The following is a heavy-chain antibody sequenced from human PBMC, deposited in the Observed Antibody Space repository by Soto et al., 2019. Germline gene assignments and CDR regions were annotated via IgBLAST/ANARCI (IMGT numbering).Heavy chain of an antibody. V-gene: IGHV3-7*05. Sequence: EVQLVESGGGLVQSGGSLRLSCAASGFTFRSYWMSWVLQGPGKGPEWVANIKQDGSEKYYVDSVKGRFTISRDNAKNSLYLQMTSLRAEDTAVYHCAKSLSAIPGDSWGQGTLVTVSS. CDR3: AKSLSAIPGDS. J-gene: IGHJ4*02. CDR2: IKQDGSEK. CDR1: GFTFRSYW. D-gene: IGHD2-2*01.